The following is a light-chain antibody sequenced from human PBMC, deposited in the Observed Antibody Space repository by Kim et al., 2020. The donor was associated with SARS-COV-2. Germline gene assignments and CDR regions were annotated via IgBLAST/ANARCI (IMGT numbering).Light chain of an antibody. CDR3: QQYNNYPIT. J-gene: IGKJ5*01. V-gene: IGKV1D-13*01. CDR2: DAS. Sequence: SVGERVTITCRASRGVSFGLAWYQQKPGETPKLLIYDASSLEGGVPSRFSGSGSGTDFALTISSLQPEDFATYYCQQYNNYPITFGQGARLEIK. CDR1: RGVSFG.